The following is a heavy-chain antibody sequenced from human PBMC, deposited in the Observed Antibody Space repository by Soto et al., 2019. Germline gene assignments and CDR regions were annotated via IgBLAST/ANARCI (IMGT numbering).Heavy chain of an antibody. J-gene: IGHJ4*02. Sequence: EVQLLDSGGGWVQPGGSLRLSCVASGFVFSDYAMSWVRQAPGKGLEWVSAISAGGSDTYYADSVKGRVTVSRVNSKTMLYLHINTLRAEDTAIYYCASVPIWCGSSSCYTEGFDSWGQGPLVTVSS. CDR3: ASVPIWCGSSSCYTEGFDS. CDR1: GFVFSDYA. D-gene: IGHD2-2*01. CDR2: ISAGGSDT. V-gene: IGHV3-23*01.